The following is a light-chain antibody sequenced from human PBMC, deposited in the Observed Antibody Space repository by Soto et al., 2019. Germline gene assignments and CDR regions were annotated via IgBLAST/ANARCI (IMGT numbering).Light chain of an antibody. Sequence: SYELTQPPSVSVVPGQTASITCGGDNIGTKGVHWYQQKPGQAPELVVYNGRDRPSGIPERFSGSNSGNTATLTITRVEAGDEADFYCQVRESPSDHSVVFGGGTKVTVL. CDR3: QVRESPSDHSVV. CDR2: NGR. J-gene: IGLJ3*02. CDR1: NIGTKG. V-gene: IGLV3-21*02.